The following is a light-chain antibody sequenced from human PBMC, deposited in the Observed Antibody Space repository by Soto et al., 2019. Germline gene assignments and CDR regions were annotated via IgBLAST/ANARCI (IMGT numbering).Light chain of an antibody. CDR2: GAS. J-gene: IGKJ1*01. CDR3: QKLNAYPPWT. CDR1: QGISTN. V-gene: IGKV1-9*01. Sequence: IQVTQSPSPLSASLGYRLTITCRVSQGISTNLAWYPQKPGRAPKALTFGASTLQSGAPSRSSGSGSGTDFTLTISSLQPEDFATYFCQKLNAYPPWTFGQGTKVDI.